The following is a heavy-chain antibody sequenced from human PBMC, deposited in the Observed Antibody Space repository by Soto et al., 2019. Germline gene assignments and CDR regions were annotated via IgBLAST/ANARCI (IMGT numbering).Heavy chain of an antibody. CDR1: GFTFSSYA. D-gene: IGHD4-17*01. V-gene: IGHV3-23*01. CDR3: SNTYDDYVADAFDI. J-gene: IGHJ3*02. CDR2: ISGSGGST. Sequence: EVQLLESGGGLVQRGGSLRLSCVASGFTFSSYAMSWVRQAPGKGLEWVSTISGSGGSTYYADSVKGRFTISRDNPKNTLYLQTNSLRAEDTAVYYCSNTYDDYVADAFDIWGQGTMVTGSS.